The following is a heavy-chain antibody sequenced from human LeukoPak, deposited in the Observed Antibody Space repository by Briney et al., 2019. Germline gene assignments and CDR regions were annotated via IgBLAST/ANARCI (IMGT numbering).Heavy chain of an antibody. CDR2: IYYSGST. CDR3: ARGDDILTGYDY. Sequence: PSETLSLTCTVSGGSISSYYWSWIRQPPGKGLEWIGYIYYSGSTNYNPSLKSRVTISVDTSKNQFSQKLSSVTAADTAVYYCARGDDILTGYDYWGQGTLGTVSS. V-gene: IGHV4-59*01. J-gene: IGHJ4*02. D-gene: IGHD3-9*01. CDR1: GGSISSYY.